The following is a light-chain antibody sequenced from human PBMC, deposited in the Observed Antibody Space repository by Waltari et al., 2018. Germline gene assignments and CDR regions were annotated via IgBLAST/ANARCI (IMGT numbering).Light chain of an antibody. J-gene: IGKJ1*01. CDR1: QSVLYSSNNKNY. CDR2: WAS. Sequence: DIVMTQSPDSLAVSLGERATINCKSSQSVLYSSNNKNYLAWYQHKSGQPLKLLIYWASTRESGVPDRFSGSGSGTDFSLTINNLQPEDVAVYYCHQYYANPQTFGQGTRVEIK. CDR3: HQYYANPQT. V-gene: IGKV4-1*01.